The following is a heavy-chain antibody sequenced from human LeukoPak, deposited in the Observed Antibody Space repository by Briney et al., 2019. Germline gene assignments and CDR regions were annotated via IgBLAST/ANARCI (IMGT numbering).Heavy chain of an antibody. Sequence: ASVKVSCKASGYTFTGYYMHWVRQAPGQGLEWMGIIYPGDSDTRYSPSFQGQVTISADKSISTAYLQWSSLKASDTAMYYCARLGYCSSRSCYYGMDVWGQGTTVTVSS. V-gene: IGHV5-51*01. J-gene: IGHJ6*02. CDR1: GYTFTGYY. CDR3: ARLGYCSSRSCYYGMDV. CDR2: IYPGDSDT. D-gene: IGHD2-2*01.